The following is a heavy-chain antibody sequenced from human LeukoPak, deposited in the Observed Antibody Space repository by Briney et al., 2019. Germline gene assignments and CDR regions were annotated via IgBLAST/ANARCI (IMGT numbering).Heavy chain of an antibody. CDR1: GFTFSSYS. J-gene: IGHJ4*02. CDR2: ISSSSSYI. V-gene: IGHV3-21*01. D-gene: IGHD6-6*01. CDR3: ARAGGGLAAPSSY. Sequence: GGSLRLSCAASGFTFSSYSMNWVRQAPGKGLEWASSISSSSSYIYYADSVKGRFTISRDNAKNSLYLQMNSLRAEDTAVYYCARAGGGLAAPSSYWGQGTLVTVSS.